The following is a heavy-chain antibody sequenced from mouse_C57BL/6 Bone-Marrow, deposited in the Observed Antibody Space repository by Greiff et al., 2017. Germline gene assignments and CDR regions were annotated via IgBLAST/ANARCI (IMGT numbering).Heavy chain of an antibody. CDR2: IYPGDGDT. CDR3: AILLRRY. Sequence: QVQLQQSGPELVKPGASVKISFKASGYAFSSSWMNWVKQRPGKGLEWIGRIYPGDGDTNYNGKFKGKATLTADKSSSTAYMQLSSLTSEDSAVYFCAILLRRYWGQGTTLTVSS. V-gene: IGHV1-82*01. D-gene: IGHD1-1*01. CDR1: GYAFSSSW. J-gene: IGHJ2*01.